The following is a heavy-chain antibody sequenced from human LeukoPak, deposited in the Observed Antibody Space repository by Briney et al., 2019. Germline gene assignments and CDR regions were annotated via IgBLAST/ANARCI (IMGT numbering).Heavy chain of an antibody. V-gene: IGHV3-72*01. CDR3: VRGDKLRGDAFDI. CDR2: LRSKAESYTT. Sequence: GGSLRLSCAASGFTFSDHYFDWVRQAPGKGLEWVGRLRSKAESYTTDYAAPVKGRFTFSRDDSKNSVYLQMNSLKTEDSAVYYCVRGDKLRGDAFDIWGRGTAVTVSS. J-gene: IGHJ3*02. D-gene: IGHD3-10*01. CDR1: GFTFSDHY.